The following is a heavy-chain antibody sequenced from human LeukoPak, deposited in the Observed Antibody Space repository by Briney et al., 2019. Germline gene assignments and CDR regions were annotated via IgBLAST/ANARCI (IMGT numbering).Heavy chain of an antibody. CDR3: AKDLVMWGVVPAASDS. CDR1: GGSFSGYY. V-gene: IGHV3-23*01. J-gene: IGHJ4*02. Sequence: KSSETLSLTCAVYGGSFSGYYWSWIRQAPGKGLEWVSAISGSGGSTYYADSVRGRFTISRDNSKSTLYLQMSSLRAEDTAVYYCAKDLVMWGVVPAASDSWGLGTLVTVSS. D-gene: IGHD2-2*01. CDR2: ISGSGGST.